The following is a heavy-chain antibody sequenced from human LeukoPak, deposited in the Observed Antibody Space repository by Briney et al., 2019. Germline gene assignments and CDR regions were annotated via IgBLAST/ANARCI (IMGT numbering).Heavy chain of an antibody. V-gene: IGHV1-69*04. CDR1: GGTFSSYA. D-gene: IGHD3-10*01. CDR2: IIPILGIA. J-gene: IGHJ4*02. CDR3: ARDRLGYYGQGDY. Sequence: SVKVSCKASGGTFSSYAISWVRQAPGQGLEWMGRIIPILGIANYAQKFQGRVTTTADKSTSTAYMELSSLRSEDTAVYYCARDRLGYYGQGDYWGQGTLVTVSS.